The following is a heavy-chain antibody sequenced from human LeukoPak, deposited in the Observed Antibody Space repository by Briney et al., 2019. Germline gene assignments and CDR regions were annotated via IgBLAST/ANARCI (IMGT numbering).Heavy chain of an antibody. V-gene: IGHV6-1*01. Sequence: SQTLSLTCAISGDSVSTVNSAWNWVRQSPSRGLEWLGRTYYTSKWINEYAVSVNSRITINPDTSKNQVSLQLNSVTPEDTAVYYCARDRDSSGYYYYYYYGMDVWGQGTTVTVSS. CDR1: GDSVSTVNSA. D-gene: IGHD3-22*01. J-gene: IGHJ6*02. CDR2: TYYTSKWIN. CDR3: ARDRDSSGYYYYYYYGMDV.